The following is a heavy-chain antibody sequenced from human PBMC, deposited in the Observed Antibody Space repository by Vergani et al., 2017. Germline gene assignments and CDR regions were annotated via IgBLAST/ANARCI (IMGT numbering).Heavy chain of an antibody. D-gene: IGHD3-22*01. CDR1: GVSFRSADYY. V-gene: IGHV4-30-4*08. CDR2: IYHSGST. Sequence: QVQLPESGPGLVKASQTLSLTCTVSGVSFRSADYYWSWIRQAPGKGLEWIGYIYHSGSTSYNPSLKSRVSMSVETSKNQFSLNLRSVTAADTAIYYCARIGPYFHDSRIDYWGQGRLVTVSS. CDR3: ARIGPYFHDSRIDY. J-gene: IGHJ4*02.